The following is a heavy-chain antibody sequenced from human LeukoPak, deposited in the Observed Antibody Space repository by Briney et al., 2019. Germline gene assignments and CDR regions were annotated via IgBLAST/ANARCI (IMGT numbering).Heavy chain of an antibody. CDR3: AKERFRDSGYDSSFEY. J-gene: IGHJ4*02. Sequence: GGSLRLSCAASGFSFDDYGMHWVRQAPGKGLEWVSLISGDGVNTFYADSVKGRFTISRDNSKNSQYMQVNSLRTEDTALYYCAKERFRDSGYDSSFEYWGQGTLVTVSS. CDR1: GFSFDDYG. CDR2: ISGDGVNT. V-gene: IGHV3-43*02. D-gene: IGHD5-12*01.